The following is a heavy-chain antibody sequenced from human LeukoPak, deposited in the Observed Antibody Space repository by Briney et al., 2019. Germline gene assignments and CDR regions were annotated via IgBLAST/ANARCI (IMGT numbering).Heavy chain of an antibody. CDR3: ARAPHFFDTSGSRYYFDY. CDR1: GGSISDYY. Sequence: PSETLSLTCTVSGGSISDYYWSWIRQPPGKGLEWIGYIYYSGSTNYNPSLKSRVTISVDTSKNHFSLKLSSVTAADTAVYYCARAPHFFDTSGSRYYFDYWGQGALVTVSS. D-gene: IGHD3-22*01. CDR2: IYYSGST. J-gene: IGHJ4*02. V-gene: IGHV4-59*01.